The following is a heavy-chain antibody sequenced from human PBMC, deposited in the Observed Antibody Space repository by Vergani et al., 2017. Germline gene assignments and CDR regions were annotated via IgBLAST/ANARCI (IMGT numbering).Heavy chain of an antibody. V-gene: IGHV4-30-4*01. CDR3: VRSQLGIFDH. CDR1: GVSINSANYY. Sequence: QVQLQESGPRLVKPSQTLSLTCTVSGVSINSANYYWNCIRQPPGKGLEWIGYIYSSGGTYSTPSLQSRLSISADTSRNQFSLKVTSVTAADTAVYYCVRSQLGIFDHWGQGALVAVSS. CDR2: IYSSGGT. J-gene: IGHJ4*02. D-gene: IGHD7-27*01.